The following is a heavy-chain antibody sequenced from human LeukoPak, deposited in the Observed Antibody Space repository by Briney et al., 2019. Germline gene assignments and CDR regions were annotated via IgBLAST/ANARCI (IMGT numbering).Heavy chain of an antibody. CDR3: ARPYYYDSRIDP. V-gene: IGHV4-39*07. CDR1: GGSISSNIHY. D-gene: IGHD3-22*01. J-gene: IGHJ5*02. Sequence: PSETLSLTCSVSGGSISSNIHYWAWIRQPPGKGLEWIGSIFYSGSTYYNPSLKSRVTMSADTSKNQLSLKLSSVTAADTAVYYCARPYYYDSRIDPWGQGILVTVSS. CDR2: IFYSGST.